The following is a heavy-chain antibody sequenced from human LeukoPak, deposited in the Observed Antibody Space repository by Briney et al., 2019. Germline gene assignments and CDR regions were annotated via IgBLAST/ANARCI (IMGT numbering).Heavy chain of an antibody. D-gene: IGHD4-17*01. V-gene: IGHV3-30*02. CDR1: GFTFSSYG. Sequence: GGSLRLSCAASGFTFSSYGMHWVRQAPGKGLEWVAFIRYDGSNKYYADSVKGRFTISRDNSKNTLYLQMNSLRVEDTAVYYCARDPSDDYGDYSYYFDYWGQGTLVTVSS. J-gene: IGHJ4*02. CDR2: IRYDGSNK. CDR3: ARDPSDDYGDYSYYFDY.